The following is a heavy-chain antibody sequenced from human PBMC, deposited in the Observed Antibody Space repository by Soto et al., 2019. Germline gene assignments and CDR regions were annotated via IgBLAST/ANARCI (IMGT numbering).Heavy chain of an antibody. D-gene: IGHD5-12*01. Sequence: GESLKISCQGSGYSFTSYWIAWVRQVPGKGLEWMGFVYPGDPNVRYSPSFQGLVTISADKSITTAHLQWRTLKASDTAMYFCATQMATSQDAFDIWGQGTMVTVSS. J-gene: IGHJ3*02. V-gene: IGHV5-51*01. CDR1: GYSFTSYW. CDR2: VYPGDPNV. CDR3: ATQMATSQDAFDI.